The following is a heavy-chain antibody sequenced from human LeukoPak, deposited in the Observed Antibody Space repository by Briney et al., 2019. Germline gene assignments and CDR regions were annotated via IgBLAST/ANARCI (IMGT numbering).Heavy chain of an antibody. V-gene: IGHV1-2*04. CDR3: ARDQCSGGSCSHAFDI. Sequence: GASVKVSCKASGYTFTGYYMHWVRQAPGQGLEWMGWINPNSGGTNYAQKFQGWVTMTRDTSTSTAYMELSRLRADDTAVYYCARDQCSGGSCSHAFDIWGQGTMVTVSS. CDR1: GYTFTGYY. J-gene: IGHJ3*02. D-gene: IGHD2-15*01. CDR2: INPNSGGT.